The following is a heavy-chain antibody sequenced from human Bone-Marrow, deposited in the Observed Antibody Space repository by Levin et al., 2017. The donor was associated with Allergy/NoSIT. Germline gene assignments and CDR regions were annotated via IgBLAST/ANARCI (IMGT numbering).Heavy chain of an antibody. J-gene: IGHJ6*02. CDR1: GFTFSSFG. V-gene: IGHV3-23*01. CDR2: ISGSAGST. CDR3: AIPPSGAYGMDV. Sequence: GESLKISCGASGFTFSSFGMSWVRQAPGKGLEWVAGISGSAGSTFYADSVKGRFTISRDNSKNTRYLQMNSLRVEDTAVYYCAIPPSGAYGMDVWGQGTTVTVSS.